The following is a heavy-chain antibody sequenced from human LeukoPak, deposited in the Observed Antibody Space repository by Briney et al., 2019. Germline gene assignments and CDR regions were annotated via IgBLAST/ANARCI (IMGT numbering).Heavy chain of an antibody. CDR1: GYTFTSYY. CDR2: ISPTSGSI. V-gene: IGHV1-46*01. J-gene: IGHJ3*02. CDR3: ARALSRPHDGFDI. Sequence: ASVKVSFKASGYTFTSYYIHWVRQAPGQGLEWMGIISPTSGSISYAQKFQGRVTMTRDTSTSTVYMELSSLRSEDTAVYYCARALSRPHDGFDIWGQGTMVTVSS.